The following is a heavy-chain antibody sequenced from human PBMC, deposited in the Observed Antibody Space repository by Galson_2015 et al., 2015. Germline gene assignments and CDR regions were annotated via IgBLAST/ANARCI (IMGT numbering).Heavy chain of an antibody. V-gene: IGHV3-48*03. D-gene: IGHD3-10*01. J-gene: IGHJ4*02. Sequence: SLRLSCAASGFTFSSYEMNWVRQAPGKGLEWVSYISSSGSTIYYADSVKGRFTISRDNAKNSLYLQMSSLRAEDTAVYYCARKVTVRGSYDYWGQGTLVTVSS. CDR3: ARKVTVRGSYDY. CDR1: GFTFSSYE. CDR2: ISSSGSTI.